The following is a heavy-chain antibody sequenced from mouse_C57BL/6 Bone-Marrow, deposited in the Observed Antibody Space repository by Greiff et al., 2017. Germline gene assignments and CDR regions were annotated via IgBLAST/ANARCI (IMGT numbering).Heavy chain of an antibody. Sequence: VQLQQSGAELVRPGASVKLSCKASGYTFTDYYINWVKQRPGQGLEWIARIYPGSGNTYYNEKFKGKATLTAEKSSSTAYMQLSSLTSEDAAVYFCARRGGVAPYAMDYWGQGTSVTVSS. V-gene: IGHV1-76*01. CDR3: ARRGGVAPYAMDY. J-gene: IGHJ4*01. CDR1: GYTFTDYY. CDR2: IYPGSGNT. D-gene: IGHD1-1*01.